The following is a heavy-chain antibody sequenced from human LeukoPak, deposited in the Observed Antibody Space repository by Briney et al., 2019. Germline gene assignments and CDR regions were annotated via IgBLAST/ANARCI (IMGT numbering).Heavy chain of an antibody. J-gene: IGHJ4*02. CDR2: ISGGGGST. Sequence: PGGSLRLSCEASGFTLSSYVMGWVRQAPGKGLEWVSLISGGGGSTYYADSVKGRFTISRDNSKNMLYLQMNSLRVEDTAVYYCAKDRSGYQYFDADYWGQGTLVTVSS. CDR3: AKDRSGYQYFDADY. D-gene: IGHD5-12*01. V-gene: IGHV3-23*01. CDR1: GFTLSSYV.